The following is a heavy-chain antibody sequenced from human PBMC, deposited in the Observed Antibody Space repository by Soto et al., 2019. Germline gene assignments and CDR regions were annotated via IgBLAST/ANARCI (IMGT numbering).Heavy chain of an antibody. Sequence: ASVKVSFKASGYTFSNCAFHWVRQAPGQRFEWMGWINAANGVTKFSQKFQGRVSITTDTFATTVYMELSTLTSEDTAVYYCARSFCGGTSCAAYYPMDV. CDR1: GYTFSNCA. J-gene: IGHJ6*01. CDR2: INAANGVT. D-gene: IGHD2-15*01. CDR3: ARSFCGGTSCAAYYPMDV. V-gene: IGHV1-3*01.